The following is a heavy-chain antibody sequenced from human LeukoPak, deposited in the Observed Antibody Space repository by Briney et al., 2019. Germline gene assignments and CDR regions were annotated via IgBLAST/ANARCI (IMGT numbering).Heavy chain of an antibody. V-gene: IGHV4-59*01. D-gene: IGHD5-24*01. Sequence: SQTLSLTCTVSGGSISSYYWSWIRQPQGKGLEWIGYIYYSGSTNYSPSLKGRVPISVAPSKTQFSLKLSSVTAADTAVYYCARGDGYGSYYSDYWGQGTLVTASS. CDR2: IYYSGST. CDR1: GGSISSYY. J-gene: IGHJ4*02. CDR3: ARGDGYGSYYSDY.